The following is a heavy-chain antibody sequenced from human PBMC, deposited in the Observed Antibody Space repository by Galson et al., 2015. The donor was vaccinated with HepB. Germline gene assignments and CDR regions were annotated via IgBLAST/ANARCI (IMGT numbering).Heavy chain of an antibody. CDR2: TYYRSKWYN. CDR3: ASQGLDHDAFDI. D-gene: IGHD6-19*01. V-gene: IGHV6-1*01. J-gene: IGHJ3*02. CDR1: GDSVSSNSAA. Sequence: AISGDSVSSNSAAWNWIRQSPSRGLEWLGRTYYRSKWYNDYAVSVKSRITINPDTSKNQFSLQLNSVTPEDTAVYYCASQGLDHDAFDIWGQGAMVTVSS.